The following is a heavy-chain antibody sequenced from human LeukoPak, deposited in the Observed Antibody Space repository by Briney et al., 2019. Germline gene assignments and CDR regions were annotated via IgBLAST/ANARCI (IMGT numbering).Heavy chain of an antibody. Sequence: GGSLRLSCAASGFTFSDYYMSWIRQAPGKGLEWVSYISSSGSTIYYADSVKGRSTISRDNAKNSLYLQMNSLRAEDTAVYYCARESHIVVVTATDYWGQGTLVTVSS. CDR3: ARESHIVVVTATDY. J-gene: IGHJ4*02. CDR1: GFTFSDYY. CDR2: ISSSGSTI. D-gene: IGHD2-21*02. V-gene: IGHV3-11*01.